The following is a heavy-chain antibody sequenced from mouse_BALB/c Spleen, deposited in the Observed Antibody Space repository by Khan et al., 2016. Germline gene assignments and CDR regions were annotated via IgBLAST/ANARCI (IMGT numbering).Heavy chain of an antibody. J-gene: IGHJ1*01. D-gene: IGHD1-1*02. Sequence: EVQLQESGPGLVKPSQSLSLTCTVTGYSITSDYAWNWIRQFPGNKLEWMGYIRYSGSTTYNPSLNSRISITRDTSKNQFFLQLYSVTTEYTATSYGRRSPAGTRWVDVWGEGTTVTVS. CDR3: RRSPAGTRWVDV. CDR2: IRYSGST. V-gene: IGHV3-2*02. CDR1: GYSITSDYA.